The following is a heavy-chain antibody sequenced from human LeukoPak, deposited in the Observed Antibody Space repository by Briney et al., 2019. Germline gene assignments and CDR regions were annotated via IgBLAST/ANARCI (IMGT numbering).Heavy chain of an antibody. CDR3: ARRGSTYYDFWSGYYTNDY. Sequence: GASVKVSCKASGYTFTSYGISWVRQAPGQGLEWMGWINPNSGGTNYAQKFQGRVTMTRDTSISTAYMELSRLRSDDTAVYYCARRGSTYYDFWSGYYTNDYWGQGTLVTVSS. V-gene: IGHV1-2*02. CDR2: INPNSGGT. J-gene: IGHJ4*02. D-gene: IGHD3-3*01. CDR1: GYTFTSYG.